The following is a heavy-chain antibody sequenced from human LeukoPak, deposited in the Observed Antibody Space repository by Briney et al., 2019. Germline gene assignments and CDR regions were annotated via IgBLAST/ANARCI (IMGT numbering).Heavy chain of an antibody. CDR2: IKQDGSDK. D-gene: IGHD3-10*01. CDR3: ARDRVTMVRGVNYYFDY. Sequence: PGGSLRLSCAASGFTSSSYWMSWGRQAPGKGLERVANIKQDGSDKYYVDSVKVRFTISRDNAKNSLYLQMNSLRAEDTAVYYCARDRVTMVRGVNYYFDYWGQGTLVTVSS. J-gene: IGHJ4*02. CDR1: GFTSSSYW. V-gene: IGHV3-7*05.